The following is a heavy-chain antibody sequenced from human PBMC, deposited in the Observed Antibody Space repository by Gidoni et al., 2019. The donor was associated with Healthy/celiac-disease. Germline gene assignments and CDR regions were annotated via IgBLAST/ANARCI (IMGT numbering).Heavy chain of an antibody. CDR3: ARLDIVVVPAAEYYYYGMDV. Sequence: EVQLVQSGAEVKKPGASLRISCKGSGYSFTSYWLSWVRQMPGKGLEWMGRIDPSDSYTNYSPSFQGHVTISADKSISTAYLQWSSLKASDTAMYYCARLDIVVVPAAEYYYYGMDVWGQGTTVTVSS. D-gene: IGHD2-2*01. CDR2: IDPSDSYT. J-gene: IGHJ6*02. V-gene: IGHV5-10-1*03. CDR1: GYSFTSYW.